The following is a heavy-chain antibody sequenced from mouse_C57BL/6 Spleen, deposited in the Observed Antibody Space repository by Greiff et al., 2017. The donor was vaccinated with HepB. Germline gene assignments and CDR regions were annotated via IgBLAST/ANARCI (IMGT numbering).Heavy chain of an antibody. CDR2: FHPYNDDT. J-gene: IGHJ3*01. CDR3: ARGDSSGYEAWFAY. Sequence: VKLQESGAELVKPGASVKMSCKASGYTFTTYPIEWMKQNHGKSLEWIGNFHPYNDDTKYNEKFKGKATLTVEKSSSTVYLELSRLTSDDSAVYYCARGDSSGYEAWFAYWGQGTLVTVSA. D-gene: IGHD3-2*02. V-gene: IGHV1-47*01. CDR1: GYTFTTYP.